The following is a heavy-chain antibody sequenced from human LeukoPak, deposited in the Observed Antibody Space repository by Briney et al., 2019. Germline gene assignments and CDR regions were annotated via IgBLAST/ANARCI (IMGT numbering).Heavy chain of an antibody. CDR3: ARGAEVQLWSYYFDY. CDR2: TNWNGART. V-gene: IGHV3-20*04. J-gene: IGHJ4*02. D-gene: IGHD5-18*01. CDR1: GFTFDDYG. Sequence: GGSLRLSCAASGFTFDDYGMSWVRQAPGKGLEWVSGTNWNGARTGYADSVKGRFIISRDNAKNSLYLQMNSLRAEDTALYYCARGAEVQLWSYYFDYWGQGTLVTVSS.